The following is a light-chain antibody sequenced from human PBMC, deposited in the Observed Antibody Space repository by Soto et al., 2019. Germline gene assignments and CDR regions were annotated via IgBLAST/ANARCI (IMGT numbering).Light chain of an antibody. Sequence: DIQMTQSPSTLSASVGDRVTITCRASQSISSWLAWYQQKPGKAPKLLIYKASSLESGVPSSVSGSGCGTEFTLTIISQQAGDFATYYCHQYNSYSGFTFGPGTKVDIK. CDR1: QSISSW. J-gene: IGKJ3*01. V-gene: IGKV1-5*03. CDR2: KAS. CDR3: HQYNSYSGFT.